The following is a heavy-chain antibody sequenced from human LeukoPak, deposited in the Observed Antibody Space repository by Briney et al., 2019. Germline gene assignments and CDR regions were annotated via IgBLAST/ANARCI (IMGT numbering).Heavy chain of an antibody. D-gene: IGHD6-19*01. Sequence: GGSLRLSCAASGFTFSSYGMRGVRQTPRKGLEGVSGISVIGGSTYCAASVKGWFTISRDNSKHTLYLQLNSLRAEETAVYYCAKVRGGWYYFDYRGEGKLVTVSS. J-gene: IGHJ4*02. CDR3: AKVRGGWYYFDY. CDR1: GFTFSSYG. V-gene: IGHV3-23*01. CDR2: ISVIGGST.